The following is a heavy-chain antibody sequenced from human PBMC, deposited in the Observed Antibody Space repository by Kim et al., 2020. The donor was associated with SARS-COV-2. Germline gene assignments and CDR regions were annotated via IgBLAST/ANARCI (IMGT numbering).Heavy chain of an antibody. V-gene: IGHV4-39*01. J-gene: IGHJ2*01. CDR3: ARHLRNWYFDL. Sequence: TTYNPSLRGRVTLAGDTSKKQFSLRLSSVTAADAAVYYCARHLRNWYFDLWGRGTLVTVSS. CDR2: T.